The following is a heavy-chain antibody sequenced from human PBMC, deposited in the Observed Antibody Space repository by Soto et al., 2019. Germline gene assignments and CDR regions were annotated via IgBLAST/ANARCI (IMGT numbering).Heavy chain of an antibody. J-gene: IGHJ5*02. V-gene: IGHV3-30-3*01. CDR3: ARGSPGYSYGVNWFDP. D-gene: IGHD5-18*01. Sequence: QVQLVESGGGVVQPGRSLRLSCAASGFTFSSYAMHWVRQAPGKGLEWVAVISYDGSNKYYADSVKGRFTISRDNSKNTLYLQMNSQRAEDTAVYYCARGSPGYSYGVNWFDPWGQGTLVTVSS. CDR1: GFTFSSYA. CDR2: ISYDGSNK.